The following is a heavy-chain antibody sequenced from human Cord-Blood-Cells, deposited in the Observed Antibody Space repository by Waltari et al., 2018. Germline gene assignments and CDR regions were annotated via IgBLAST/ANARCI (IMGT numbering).Heavy chain of an antibody. D-gene: IGHD6-13*01. J-gene: IGHJ4*02. V-gene: IGHV1-8*01. CDR2: MNPNSGNT. CDR1: GYTFPRYD. CDR3: ASLMAAAGNY. Sequence: QVQLVQSGAEVKTPGASVKVSCKAFGYTFPRYDITWVRQATGQGLEWMGWMNPNSGNTGYAQKFQGRVTMTRNTSISTAYMELSSLRSEDTAVYYCASLMAAAGNYWGQGTLVTVSS.